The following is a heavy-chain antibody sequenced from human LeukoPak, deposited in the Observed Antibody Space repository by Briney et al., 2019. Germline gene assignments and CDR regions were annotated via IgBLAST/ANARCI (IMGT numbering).Heavy chain of an antibody. CDR2: TYYSGST. D-gene: IGHD7-27*01. CDR3: ARDSGDTLGAFDI. Sequence: PSETLSLTCTVSGGSISSYYWSWIRQPPGKGLEWIGYTYYSGSTNYNPSLKSRVTISVDTSKNQFSLKLSSVTAADTAVYYCARDSGDTLGAFDIWGQGTMVTVSS. CDR1: GGSISSYY. J-gene: IGHJ3*02. V-gene: IGHV4-59*01.